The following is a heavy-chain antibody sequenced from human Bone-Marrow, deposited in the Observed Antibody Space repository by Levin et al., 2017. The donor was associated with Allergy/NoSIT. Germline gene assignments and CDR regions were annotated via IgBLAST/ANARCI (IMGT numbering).Heavy chain of an antibody. J-gene: IGHJ4*02. V-gene: IGHV3-74*01. D-gene: IGHD3-10*01. CDR2: INRGGSST. CDR1: GFAFSNYW. Sequence: GESLKISCAASGFAFSNYWMHWVRQAPGKGLVWVSRINRGGSSTTYADSVKGRFTISRDNAKNTLYLQMNSLRAKDTAVYYCARDPFAYNFGSGSYLDYWGQGTLVSVSS. CDR3: ARDPFAYNFGSGSYLDY.